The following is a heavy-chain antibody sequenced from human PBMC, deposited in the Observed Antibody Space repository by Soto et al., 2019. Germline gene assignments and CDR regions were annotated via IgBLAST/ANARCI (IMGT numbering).Heavy chain of an antibody. D-gene: IGHD4-17*01. CDR2: IYYSGYT. V-gene: IGHV4-30-4*01. CDR1: VGSISSGDYN. J-gene: IGHJ4*02. Sequence: QVRLQESGPGLVKPSQTLSLTCTVSVGSISSGDYNWSWIRQPPGKGLEWIGYIYYSGYTYYNPSLKSRVTISVDTSKNQFSLKLNSVTAADTAVYYCARSGDYVPFDYWGQGALVTVSS. CDR3: ARSGDYVPFDY.